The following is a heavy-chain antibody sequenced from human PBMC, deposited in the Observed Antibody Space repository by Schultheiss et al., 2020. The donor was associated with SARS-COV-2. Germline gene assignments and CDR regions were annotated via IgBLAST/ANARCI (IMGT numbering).Heavy chain of an antibody. CDR3: ARDSGDAFDI. D-gene: IGHD7-27*01. V-gene: IGHV4-59*01. CDR1: GGSISSYY. Sequence: SETLSLTCTVSGGSISSYYWSWIRQPPGKGLEWIGEINHSGSTNYNPSLKSLVTISVDTSKNQFSLKLSSVTAADTAVYYCARDSGDAFDIWGQGTMVTVSS. CDR2: INHSGST. J-gene: IGHJ3*02.